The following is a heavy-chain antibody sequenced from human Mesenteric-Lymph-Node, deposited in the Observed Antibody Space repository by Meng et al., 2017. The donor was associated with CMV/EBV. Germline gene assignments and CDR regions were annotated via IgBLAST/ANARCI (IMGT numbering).Heavy chain of an antibody. J-gene: IGHJ6*02. Sequence: GESLKISCAASGFTFSSYSMNWVRQAPGKGLEWVSYISSSSSTIYYADSVKGRFTISRDNAKNSLYLQMNSLRAEDTAVYYCARVDLRSFQHNFYYYGMDVWGQGTTVTVSS. CDR3: ARVDLRSFQHNFYYYGMDV. V-gene: IGHV3-48*04. CDR2: ISSSSSTI. CDR1: GFTFSSYS. D-gene: IGHD3-3*01.